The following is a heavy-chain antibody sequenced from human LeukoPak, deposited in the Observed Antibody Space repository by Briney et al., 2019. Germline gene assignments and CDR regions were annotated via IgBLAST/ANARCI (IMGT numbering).Heavy chain of an antibody. J-gene: IGHJ6*03. Sequence: SVKVSCKASGGTFSSYAISWVRQAPGQGLEWMGGIIPIFGTANYAQKFQGRVTIAADESTSTAYMELSSLRSEDTAVYYCARDEIMVRGAHMDVWGKGTTVTVSS. CDR2: IIPIFGTA. V-gene: IGHV1-69*01. CDR1: GGTFSSYA. CDR3: ARDEIMVRGAHMDV. D-gene: IGHD3-10*01.